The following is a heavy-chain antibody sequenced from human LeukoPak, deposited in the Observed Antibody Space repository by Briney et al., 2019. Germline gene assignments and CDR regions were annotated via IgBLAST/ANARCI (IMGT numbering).Heavy chain of an antibody. V-gene: IGHV1-2*02. D-gene: IGHD3-22*01. J-gene: IGHJ4*02. CDR3: ARSRDYYDSSGYGVFFDY. CDR2: INPNSGGT. CDR1: GYTFTGYY. Sequence: ASVKVSCKASGYTFTGYYMHWVRQAPGQGPEWMGWINPNSGGTNYAQRFQGRVTMTRDTSISTAYMELSRLRSDDTAVYYCARSRDYYDSSGYGVFFDYWGQGTLVTVSS.